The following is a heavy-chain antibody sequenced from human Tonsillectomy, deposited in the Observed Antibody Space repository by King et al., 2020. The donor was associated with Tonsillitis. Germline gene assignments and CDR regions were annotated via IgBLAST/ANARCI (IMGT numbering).Heavy chain of an antibody. CDR1: LTVKYIG. CDR2: IKRDGSDE. Sequence: QVQLVESGGGVVQPGGSLTLSCTGLTVKYIGMHWVRQAPGKGLEWVAFIKRDGSDENYADSVKGRFTISXDNSRNTVFLQMKSLGPEDTALYYCANDTTPMDVWGQXXXVAVSS. D-gene: IGHD1-1*01. J-gene: IGHJ6*02. CDR3: ANDTTPMDV. V-gene: IGHV3-30*02.